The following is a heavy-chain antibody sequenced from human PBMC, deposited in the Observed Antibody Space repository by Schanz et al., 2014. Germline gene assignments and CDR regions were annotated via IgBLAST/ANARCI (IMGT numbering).Heavy chain of an antibody. Sequence: EVQLVESGGGLVKPGGSLRLSCAASGFSFSAFTLTWVRQAPGKGLEWVSSISSSGSYMYYADSVKGRFTISRDNAKNSLSLEMNSLRAEDTAIYYCARQVRVAEDYWGQGTLVIVSS. CDR3: ARQVRVAEDY. CDR2: ISSSGSYM. CDR1: GFSFSAFT. V-gene: IGHV3-21*01. J-gene: IGHJ4*02. D-gene: IGHD2-2*01.